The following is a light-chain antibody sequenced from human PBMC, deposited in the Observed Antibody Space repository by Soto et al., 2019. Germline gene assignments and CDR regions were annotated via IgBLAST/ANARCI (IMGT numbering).Light chain of an antibody. CDR2: GAS. CDR3: QQYGSSPLIS. Sequence: VLTQSPGTLSLSPGDSPTLSCRASQTVSITYLTWYQQKPGQAPRLLIFGASKRATGIPDRFSGSGSGRDFTLTISGLEPEDFAVYYCQQYGSSPLISFGQGTRLEIK. J-gene: IGKJ5*01. V-gene: IGKV3-20*01. CDR1: QTVSITY.